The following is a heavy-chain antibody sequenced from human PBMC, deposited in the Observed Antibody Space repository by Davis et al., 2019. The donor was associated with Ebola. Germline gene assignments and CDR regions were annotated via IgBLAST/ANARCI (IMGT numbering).Heavy chain of an antibody. CDR1: GFTFSTYA. CDR3: ARNRLGYYGSGSYIET. J-gene: IGHJ5*02. CDR2: ISYDGSNK. V-gene: IGHV3-30-3*01. D-gene: IGHD3-10*01. Sequence: GESLKISCAASGFTFSTYAMGWVRQAPGKGLEWVAVISYDGSNKYYADSVKGRFTISRDNSKNTLYLQMNSLRAEDTAVYYCARNRLGYYGSGSYIETWGQGTLSTVSS.